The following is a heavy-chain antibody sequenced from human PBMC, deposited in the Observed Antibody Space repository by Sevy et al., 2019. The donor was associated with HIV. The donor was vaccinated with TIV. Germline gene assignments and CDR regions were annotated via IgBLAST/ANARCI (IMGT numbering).Heavy chain of an antibody. CDR3: ARGPYSSGRRIMITFGGDIPYDY. CDR1: GGSFSGYY. J-gene: IGHJ4*02. Sequence: SETLSLTCAVYGGSFSGYYWSWIRQPPGKGLEWIGEINHSGSTNYNPSLKSRVTISVDTSKNQFSLKLSYVTAADTAVYYCARGPYSSGRRIMITFGGDIPYDYWGQGTLVTVSS. D-gene: IGHD3-16*01. CDR2: INHSGST. V-gene: IGHV4-34*01.